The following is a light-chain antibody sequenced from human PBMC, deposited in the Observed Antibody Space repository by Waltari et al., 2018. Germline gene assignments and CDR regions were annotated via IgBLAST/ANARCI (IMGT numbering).Light chain of an antibody. CDR2: DAS. J-gene: IGKJ1*01. V-gene: IGKV1-5*01. Sequence: IQMTQSPSTLSASVGDRVTITCRASQTISTWLPWYQHKPGQAPKLLSYDASTIQSGVPSRFSGSGSGTEFSRTISTLQPDDFATYYCQQYQTFRTFGRGTRVELK. CDR3: QQYQTFRT. CDR1: QTISTW.